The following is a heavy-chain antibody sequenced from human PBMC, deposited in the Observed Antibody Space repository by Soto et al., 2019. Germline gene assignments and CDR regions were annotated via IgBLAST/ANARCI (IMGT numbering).Heavy chain of an antibody. CDR1: GYTFTSYD. CDR3: ARGRYSSSWYFEY. J-gene: IGHJ4*02. V-gene: IGHV1-8*01. CDR2: KNPNSGNT. D-gene: IGHD6-13*01. Sequence: QVQLVQSGAEVKKPGASVKVSCKASGYTFTSYDINWVRQATGQGLEWMGWKNPNSGNTGYAQKFQGRVAMTRNSTISTADMELTSPRSEDTAEYYGARGRYSSSWYFEYWGQSPLVTVSS.